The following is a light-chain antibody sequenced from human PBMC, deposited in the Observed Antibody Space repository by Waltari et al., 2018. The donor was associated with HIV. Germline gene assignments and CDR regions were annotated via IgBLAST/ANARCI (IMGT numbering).Light chain of an antibody. CDR3: QSFDSSLSNLVV. V-gene: IGLV1-40*01. J-gene: IGLJ2*01. CDR1: SSNIGAGHD. CDR2: GDT. Sequence: QAVLTQPPSVSGAPGQRVTISCTGSSSNIGAGHDVHWYQQLPGTAPKLLTHGDTQRPSGVPDRFSGSKSGTSASLAIAGLQTEDEAVFYCQSFDSSLSNLVVFGGGTKVTVL.